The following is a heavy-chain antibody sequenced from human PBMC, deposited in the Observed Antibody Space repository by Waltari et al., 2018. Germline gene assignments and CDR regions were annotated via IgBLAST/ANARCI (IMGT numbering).Heavy chain of an antibody. CDR3: AREDYGARAPDP. CDR2: IYYSGST. J-gene: IGHJ5*02. Sequence: QVQLQESGPGLVKPSQTLSLTCTVPGGSIRSGRYSWRWIRQHPGKGLEWIGYIYYSGSTYYNPSLKSRVTISVDTSKNQFSLKLSSVTAADTAVYYCAREDYGARAPDPWGQGTLVTVSS. D-gene: IGHD3-16*01. V-gene: IGHV4-31*03. CDR1: GGSIRSGRYS.